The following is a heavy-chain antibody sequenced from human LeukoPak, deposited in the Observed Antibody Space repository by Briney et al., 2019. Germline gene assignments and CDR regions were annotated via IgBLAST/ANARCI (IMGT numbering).Heavy chain of an antibody. CDR3: ARADYYYDSSGYTYLFDY. D-gene: IGHD3-22*01. Sequence: SETLSLTCPVSGGSISYYYWGWIRQPPGKGLEWIGYIYYSGSTNYHPSLKSRVTISVDTSKNQFSLNLSSVTAADTAVYYCARADYYYDSSGYTYLFDYWGQGILVTVSS. J-gene: IGHJ4*02. CDR1: GGSISYYY. V-gene: IGHV4-59*01. CDR2: IYYSGST.